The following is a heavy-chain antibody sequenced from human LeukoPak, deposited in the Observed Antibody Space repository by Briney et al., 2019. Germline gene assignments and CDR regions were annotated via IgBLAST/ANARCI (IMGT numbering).Heavy chain of an antibody. CDR3: AKDDYTSEYWAY. Sequence: GGSLRLSCEASGFTFSTYAMTWVRQAPGKGLEWVSNLSGGGTSTYYADSVKGRFTISRDNSRNTMYLQMNSLRAEDTAVYYCAKDDYTSEYWAYWGQGTLVTVSS. D-gene: IGHD4/OR15-4a*01. CDR1: GFTFSTYA. V-gene: IGHV3-23*01. J-gene: IGHJ4*02. CDR2: LSGGGTST.